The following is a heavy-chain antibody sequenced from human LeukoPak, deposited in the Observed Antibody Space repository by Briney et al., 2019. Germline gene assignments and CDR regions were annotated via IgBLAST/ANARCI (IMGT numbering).Heavy chain of an antibody. V-gene: IGHV5-10-1*01. D-gene: IGHD6-19*01. CDR2: IDPSDSYT. CDR1: GYSFTSYW. Sequence: GESLKISCKGSGYSFTSYWISWVRQMPGKGLEWMGRIDPSDSYTNYSPSFQGHVTIPADKSISTPYLQWSSLKASDTAMYYCARHLSSGSGRHYWGQGTLVTVSS. CDR3: ARHLSSGSGRHY. J-gene: IGHJ4*02.